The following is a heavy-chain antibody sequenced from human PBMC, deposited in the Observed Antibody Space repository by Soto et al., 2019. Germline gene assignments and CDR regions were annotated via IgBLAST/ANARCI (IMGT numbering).Heavy chain of an antibody. Sequence: EVQLLESGGGLVQPGGSLRLSCAASGFTFSSYAMSWVRQAPGKGLEWVSAISGSGGSTYYADSVKGRFTISRDNSKNSLYLQRNSVREEDTAVYYCAKEGPGGFGELYYFDYWGQGPLVTVSS. CDR3: AKEGPGGFGELYYFDY. CDR1: GFTFSSYA. J-gene: IGHJ4*02. V-gene: IGHV3-23*01. D-gene: IGHD3-10*01. CDR2: ISGSGGST.